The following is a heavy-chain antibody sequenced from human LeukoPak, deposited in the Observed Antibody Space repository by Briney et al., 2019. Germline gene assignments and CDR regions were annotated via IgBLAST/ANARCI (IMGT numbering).Heavy chain of an antibody. D-gene: IGHD2-15*01. V-gene: IGHV3-9*03. Sequence: GGSLRLSCAASGFTFSSYEMNWVRQAPGKGLEWVSGISWDSGSIGYADSVKGRFTISRDNAKNSLYLQMNSLRAEDMALYYCAKACGGTCSDAFDIWGQGTMVTVSS. CDR1: GFTFSSYE. J-gene: IGHJ3*02. CDR2: ISWDSGSI. CDR3: AKACGGTCSDAFDI.